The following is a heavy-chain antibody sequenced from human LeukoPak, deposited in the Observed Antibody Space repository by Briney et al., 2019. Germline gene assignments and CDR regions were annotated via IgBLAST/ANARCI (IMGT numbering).Heavy chain of an antibody. V-gene: IGHV3-30*02. D-gene: IGHD6-19*01. CDR1: GFNFSIYG. CDR3: AKVGSGWYGIDY. CDR2: IRYDGTHQ. J-gene: IGHJ4*02. Sequence: GGSLRLSCAASGFNFSIYGIHWVRQAPGKGLEWVTFIRYDGTHQDYADSVKGRFTISRDNAKNIVYVQMNTLRVEDTAICYCAKVGSGWYGIDYWGQGTLVTVSS.